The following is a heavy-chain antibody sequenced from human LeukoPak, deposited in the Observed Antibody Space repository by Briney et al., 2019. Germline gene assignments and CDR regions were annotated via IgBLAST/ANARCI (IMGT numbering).Heavy chain of an antibody. CDR3: ARLAAGKVIDY. D-gene: IGHD6-13*01. Sequence: GGSLRLSCEASGFPVGTNYMSWVRQAPGKGLEWVSVIYSGNSTYYTDSVRGRLTISRDNSKNTLYLHMISLRADDTAVYYCARLAAGKVIDYWGQGTLVTVSS. J-gene: IGHJ4*02. V-gene: IGHV3-53*01. CDR1: GFPVGTNY. CDR2: IYSGNST.